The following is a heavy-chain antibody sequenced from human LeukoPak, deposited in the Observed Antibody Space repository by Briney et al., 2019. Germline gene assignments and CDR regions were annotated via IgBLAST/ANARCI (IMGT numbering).Heavy chain of an antibody. V-gene: IGHV1-18*01. CDR3: ARVLEESFGVVIPNPFYYYYYGMDV. J-gene: IGHJ6*02. CDR2: ISAYNGNT. D-gene: IGHD3-3*01. Sequence: ASVKVSCTASGYTFTSYGISWVRQAPGQGLEWMGWISAYNGNTNYAQKLQGRVTMTTDTSTSTAYMELRSLRSDDTAVYYCARVLEESFGVVIPNPFYYYYYGMDVWGQGTTVTVSS. CDR1: GYTFTSYG.